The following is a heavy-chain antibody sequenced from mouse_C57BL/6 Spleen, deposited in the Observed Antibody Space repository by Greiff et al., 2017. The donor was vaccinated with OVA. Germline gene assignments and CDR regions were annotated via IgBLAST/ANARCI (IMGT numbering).Heavy chain of an antibody. CDR3: ERFDYYAMDY. J-gene: IGHJ4*01. Sequence: VKLVESGAELVKPGASVKISCKASGYAFSSYWMNWVKQRPGKGLEWIGQIYPGDGDTNYNGKFKGKATLTADKSSSTAYMQLSSLTSEDSAVYFCERFDYYAMDYWGQGTSVTVSS. CDR1: GYAFSSYW. V-gene: IGHV1-80*01. CDR2: IYPGDGDT.